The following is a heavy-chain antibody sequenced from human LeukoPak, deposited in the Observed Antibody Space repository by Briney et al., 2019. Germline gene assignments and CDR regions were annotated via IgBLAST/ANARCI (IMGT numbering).Heavy chain of an antibody. Sequence: GASLQISCKGSGYSFTSYWIGWVRPLPGKGLEWMGIIYPGDSDTRYSPSFQGQVTISADKSISTAYLQWSSLKASDTAMYYCARPSGSSFLAYFDYWGQGTLVTISS. CDR1: GYSFTSYW. CDR2: IYPGDSDT. J-gene: IGHJ4*02. CDR3: ARPSGSSFLAYFDY. D-gene: IGHD6-13*01. V-gene: IGHV5-51*01.